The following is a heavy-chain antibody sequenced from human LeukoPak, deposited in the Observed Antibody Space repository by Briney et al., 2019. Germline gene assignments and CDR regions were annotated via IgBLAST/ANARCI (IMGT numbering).Heavy chain of an antibody. D-gene: IGHD2-15*01. CDR1: GGSISSGGYS. V-gene: IGHV4-30-2*01. Sequence: SETLSLTCAVSGGSISSGGYSWSWIRQPPGKGLEWIGYIYHSGSTYYNPSLKGRVTISVDRSKNQFSLKLSSVTAADTAVYYCARAGPRVVVAAHDAFDIWGQGTMVTVSS. CDR2: IYHSGST. J-gene: IGHJ3*02. CDR3: ARAGPRVVVAAHDAFDI.